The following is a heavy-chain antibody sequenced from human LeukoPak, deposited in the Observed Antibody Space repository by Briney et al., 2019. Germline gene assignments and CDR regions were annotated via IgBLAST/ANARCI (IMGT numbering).Heavy chain of an antibody. J-gene: IGHJ6*02. Sequence: RGGSLRLSCAASGFTFSSYAMHWVRQAPGKGLEWVAVISYDGSNKYYADSVKGRFTISRDNSKNTLYLQMNSLRAEDTAVYYCARQTGYSTWNGMDVWGQGTTVTVSS. CDR3: ARQTGYSTWNGMDV. CDR1: GFTFSSYA. V-gene: IGHV3-30-3*01. D-gene: IGHD6-13*01. CDR2: ISYDGSNK.